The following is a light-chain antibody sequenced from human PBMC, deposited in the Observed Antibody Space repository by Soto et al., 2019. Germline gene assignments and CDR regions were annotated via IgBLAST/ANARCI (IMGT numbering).Light chain of an antibody. CDR1: SSNVGGYNY. Sequence: QSALTQPRSVSASPGQSVTISCTGTSSNVGGYNYVSWYQQNPGKAPKLMIYDASKRPPGVPDRFSGSKSGNAASLTISGLQAEDEGDYYCCSYAASYTLVFGGGTKLTVL. J-gene: IGLJ2*01. V-gene: IGLV2-11*01. CDR3: CSYAASYTLV. CDR2: DAS.